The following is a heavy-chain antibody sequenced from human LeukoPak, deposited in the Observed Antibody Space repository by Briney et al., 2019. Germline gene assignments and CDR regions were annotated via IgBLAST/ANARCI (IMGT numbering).Heavy chain of an antibody. CDR2: ISPGGGSI. J-gene: IGHJ4*02. CDR3: AKGRTKYTGWYSGGYFDY. Sequence: GGSLRLSCAASELTLSDYAMTWVRQAPGKGLEWVSSISPGGGSISYADSVKGRFTISRDNSKNTLYLQMNSLRAEDTAVYYCAKGRTKYTGWYSGGYFDYWGQGTLVTVSS. D-gene: IGHD6-19*01. V-gene: IGHV3-23*01. CDR1: ELTLSDYA.